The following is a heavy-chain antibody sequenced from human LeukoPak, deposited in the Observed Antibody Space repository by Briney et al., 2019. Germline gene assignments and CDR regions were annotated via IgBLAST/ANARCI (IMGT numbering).Heavy chain of an antibody. J-gene: IGHJ4*02. Sequence: GGSLTLSCAASGFTFSVYSMSWVRQAPGKGLEWVSSIATSTTYIYYADSVKGRFTISRDNAKNSLYLQMNSLRAEDTAVYHCVREKTYHDILTGYRPKMVDYWGQGTLVTVSS. V-gene: IGHV3-21*01. CDR3: VREKTYHDILTGYRPKMVDY. D-gene: IGHD3-9*01. CDR2: IATSTTYI. CDR1: GFTFSVYS.